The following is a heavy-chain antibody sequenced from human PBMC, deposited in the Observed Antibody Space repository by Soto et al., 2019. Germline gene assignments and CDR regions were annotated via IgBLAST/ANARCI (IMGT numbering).Heavy chain of an antibody. J-gene: IGHJ3*01. CDR2: ISAYNGNT. D-gene: IGHD2-2*02. Sequence: ASVKVSCTASGYTFTSYGISWVRQAPGQGLEWMGWISAYNGNTNYAQKLQGRVTMTTDTSTSTAYMELRSLRSDDTAVYYCARDGLPAAIWPVTAFDPWGEETRVIFSS. CDR3: ARDGLPAAIWPVTAFDP. V-gene: IGHV1-18*04. CDR1: GYTFTSYG.